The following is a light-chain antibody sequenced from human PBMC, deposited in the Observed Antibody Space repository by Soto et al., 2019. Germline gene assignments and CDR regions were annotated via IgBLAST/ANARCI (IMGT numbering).Light chain of an antibody. CDR1: QSVSST. V-gene: IGKV3-15*01. Sequence: EIVMTQSPATLSVSQGERATLSCRASQSVSSTLAWYQQKPGQAPRLLIYGASTRATGIPARFSGSGSGTEFTLTISSLQSEDFAVYYCQQYNNWPLWTFGQGTKVEIK. CDR2: GAS. J-gene: IGKJ1*01. CDR3: QQYNNWPLWT.